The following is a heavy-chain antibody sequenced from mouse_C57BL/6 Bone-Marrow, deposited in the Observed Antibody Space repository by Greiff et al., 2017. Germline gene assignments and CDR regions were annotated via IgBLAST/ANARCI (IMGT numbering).Heavy chain of an antibody. Sequence: EVQLKESGAELVRPGASVKLSCTASGFNIKDDYMHWVKQRPEQGLEWIGWIDPENGDTEYASKFQGKATITADTSSNTAYLQLSSLTSEDTAVYYCTTRWLLRRAYWGQGTLVTVSA. V-gene: IGHV14-4*01. J-gene: IGHJ3*01. CDR2: IDPENGDT. CDR1: GFNIKDDY. CDR3: TTRWLLRRAY. D-gene: IGHD2-3*01.